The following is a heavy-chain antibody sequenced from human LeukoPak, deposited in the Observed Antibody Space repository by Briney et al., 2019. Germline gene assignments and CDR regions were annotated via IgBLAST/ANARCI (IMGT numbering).Heavy chain of an antibody. CDR2: ISTSGTP. V-gene: IGHV4-61*02. Sequence: SETLSLTCTVSGDSISSTNYYWNWIRQPAGKRLEWIGRISTSGTPNYNPSFRGRLTISIDTSKNQFSLNLRSVTAAETGIYYCARGPYWGQGTLVTVSS. CDR1: GDSISSTNYY. CDR3: ARGPY. J-gene: IGHJ4*02.